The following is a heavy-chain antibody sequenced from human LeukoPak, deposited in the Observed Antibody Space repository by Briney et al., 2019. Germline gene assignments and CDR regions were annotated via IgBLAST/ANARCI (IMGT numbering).Heavy chain of an antibody. Sequence: ASVKVSCKASGYTFTGYYMHWVRQAPGQGLEWMGWINPNSGGTNYAQKFQGRVTVTRDTSISTAYMELSRLRSDDTAVYYCARASQWELPRYYFDYWGQGTLVTVSS. CDR2: INPNSGGT. D-gene: IGHD1-26*01. V-gene: IGHV1-2*02. J-gene: IGHJ4*02. CDR1: GYTFTGYY. CDR3: ARASQWELPRYYFDY.